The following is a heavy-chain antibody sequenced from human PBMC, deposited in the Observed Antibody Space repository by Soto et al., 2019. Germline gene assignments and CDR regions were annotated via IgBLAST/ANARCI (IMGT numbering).Heavy chain of an antibody. Sequence: EVQLVESGGGLIQPGGSLRLSCAASGLTVSSNYMSWVRQAPGKGLEWVSVIYSGGSTYYADSVKGRFTISRDNSKNTLYLQMNSLGAEDTAVYYCARDKDIVGGYYGMDVWGQGTTVTVSS. CDR2: IYSGGST. V-gene: IGHV3-53*01. D-gene: IGHD2-15*01. J-gene: IGHJ6*02. CDR1: GLTVSSNY. CDR3: ARDKDIVGGYYGMDV.